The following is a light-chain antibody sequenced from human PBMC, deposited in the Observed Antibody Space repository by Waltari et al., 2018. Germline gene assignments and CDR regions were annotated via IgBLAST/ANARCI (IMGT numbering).Light chain of an antibody. CDR2: KVS. CDR3: MQGTHFPLT. V-gene: IGKV2-30*02. Sequence: DIVMTQSPLSLPIPPGQPASMTCRSRRSLLHSNGDTYLTWFLQKPGQPPRRLIYKVSNRDSGVPDRFSGSGAGTDFTLRISRVEAEDVGIYYCMQGTHFPLTFGGGTKVEIK. CDR1: RSLLHSNGDTY. J-gene: IGKJ4*01.